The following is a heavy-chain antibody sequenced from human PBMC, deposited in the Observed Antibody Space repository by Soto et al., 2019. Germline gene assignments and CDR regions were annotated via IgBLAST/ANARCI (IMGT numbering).Heavy chain of an antibody. J-gene: IGHJ5*02. Sequence: ASVKVSCKASGYTFTSYGISWVRQAPGQGLEWMGWISAYNGNTNYAQKLQGRVTMTTDTSTSTAYMELRSLRSDDTAVYYCARDHNPSIAVAGKRIEPWGQGTLVTVSS. D-gene: IGHD6-19*01. CDR3: ARDHNPSIAVAGKRIEP. V-gene: IGHV1-18*04. CDR1: GYTFTSYG. CDR2: ISAYNGNT.